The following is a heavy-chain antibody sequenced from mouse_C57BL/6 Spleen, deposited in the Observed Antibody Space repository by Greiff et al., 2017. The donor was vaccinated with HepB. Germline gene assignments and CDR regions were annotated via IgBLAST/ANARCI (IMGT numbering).Heavy chain of an antibody. V-gene: IGHV14-4*01. Sequence: EVQLQQSGAELVRPGASVKLSCTASGFNIKDDYMHWVKQRPEQGLEWIGWIDPENGDTEYASKFQGKATITADTSSITAYLQLSSLTSEDTAVYYCTTAYSNPFDYWGQGTTLTVSS. J-gene: IGHJ2*01. CDR2: IDPENGDT. CDR3: TTAYSNPFDY. D-gene: IGHD2-5*01. CDR1: GFNIKDDY.